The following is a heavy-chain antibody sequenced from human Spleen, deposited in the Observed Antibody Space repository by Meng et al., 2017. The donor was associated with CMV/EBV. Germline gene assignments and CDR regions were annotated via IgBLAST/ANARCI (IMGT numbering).Heavy chain of an antibody. D-gene: IGHD3-22*01. CDR3: ARETMILVVDY. CDR2: INHSGSS. CDR1: GGSFSGYY. V-gene: IGHV4-34*01. J-gene: IGHJ4*02. Sequence: SETLSLTCAVYGGSFSGYYWSWIRQPPGKGLEWIGEINHSGSSNYNPSLKSRVTISVHTSKNQFSLKLNSVTAADTAVYYCARETMILVVDYWGQGTLVTVSS.